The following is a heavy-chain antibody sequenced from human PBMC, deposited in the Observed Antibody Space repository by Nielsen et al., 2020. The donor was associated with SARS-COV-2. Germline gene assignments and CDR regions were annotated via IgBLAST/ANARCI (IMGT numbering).Heavy chain of an antibody. D-gene: IGHD2-2*01. J-gene: IGHJ6*02. CDR1: GYTFTSYD. Sequence: ASVKVSCKASGYTFTSYDINWVRQATGQGLEWMGRINPNSGGTNYAQKFQGRVTMTRDTSISTAYMELSRLRSDDTAVYYCAREPRYCSSTSCQRYYGMDVWGQGTTVTVS. CDR3: AREPRYCSSTSCQRYYGMDV. V-gene: IGHV1-2*06. CDR2: INPNSGGT.